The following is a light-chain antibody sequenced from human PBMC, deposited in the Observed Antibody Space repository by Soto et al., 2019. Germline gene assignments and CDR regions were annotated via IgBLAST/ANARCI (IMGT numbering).Light chain of an antibody. Sequence: EIVLTQSPGTLSLSPGERATLSCRASHSVGSSHLAWYQQKPGQAPRLLIYGASSRATGVPDRFSGSGSGTDFTLTISRLEPEDSAVYYCQQYVGWTFGQGPKVEI. CDR2: GAS. CDR1: HSVGSSH. J-gene: IGKJ1*01. CDR3: QQYVGWT. V-gene: IGKV3-20*01.